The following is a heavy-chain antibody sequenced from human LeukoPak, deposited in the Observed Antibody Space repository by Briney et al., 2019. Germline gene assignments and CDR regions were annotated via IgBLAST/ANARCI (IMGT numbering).Heavy chain of an antibody. J-gene: IGHJ4*02. CDR3: ARVPVAGTAYFDY. Sequence: SETLSLTCAVSGGSISSSNWWSWVRQPPGKGLEWIGEIYHSGSTNYNPSLKSRVTISVDTSKNQFSLKLSSVTAADTAVYYCARVPVAGTAYFDYWGQGTLVTVSS. V-gene: IGHV4-4*02. CDR1: GGSISSSNW. CDR2: IYHSGST. D-gene: IGHD6-19*01.